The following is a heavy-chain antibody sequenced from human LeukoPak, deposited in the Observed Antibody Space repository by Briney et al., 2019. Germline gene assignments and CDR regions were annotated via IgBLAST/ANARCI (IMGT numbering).Heavy chain of an antibody. CDR1: GGSFSGYY. D-gene: IGHD4-17*01. V-gene: IGHV4-34*01. Sequence: PSETLSLTCAVYGGSFSGYYWSWIRQPPGKGLEWIGEINHSGSTNHNPSLKSRVTISVDTSKNQFSLRLSSVTAADTAVYYCARDRTKATTVTTSWYFDLWGRGTLVTVSS. J-gene: IGHJ2*01. CDR2: INHSGST. CDR3: ARDRTKATTVTTSWYFDL.